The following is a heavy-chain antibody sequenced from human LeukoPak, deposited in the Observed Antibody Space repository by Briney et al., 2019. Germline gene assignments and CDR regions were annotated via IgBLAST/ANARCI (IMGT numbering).Heavy chain of an antibody. CDR3: ARDNPENNYYDSSGYYYY. CDR2: IYYSGST. J-gene: IGHJ4*02. CDR1: GGSISSSSYY. V-gene: IGHV4-39*07. D-gene: IGHD3-22*01. Sequence: SETLSLTCTVSGGSISSSSYYWGWIRQPPGKGLEWIGSIYYSGSTYYNPSLKSRVTISVDTSKNQFSLKLSSVTAADTAVYYCARDNPENNYYDSSGYYYYWGQGTLVTVSS.